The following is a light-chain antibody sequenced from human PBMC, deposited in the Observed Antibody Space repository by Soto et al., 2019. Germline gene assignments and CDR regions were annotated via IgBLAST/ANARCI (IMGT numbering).Light chain of an antibody. Sequence: DIQMTQSPSTLSASVGDRVNITCRASQSISSWLAWYQQKPGKAPKLLIYDASSLESGVPSRFSGSRSGTEFTFTISSLQADDFATYYCQQYKSYLVTFGQGTKLEIK. CDR2: DAS. J-gene: IGKJ2*01. V-gene: IGKV1-5*01. CDR3: QQYKSYLVT. CDR1: QSISSW.